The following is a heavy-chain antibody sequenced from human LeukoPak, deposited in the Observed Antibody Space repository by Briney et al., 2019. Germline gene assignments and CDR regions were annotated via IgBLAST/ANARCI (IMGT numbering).Heavy chain of an antibody. CDR2: ISYDGSNK. Sequence: GGSLRLSCAASGFTFSSYGMHWVRQAPGKGLEWVAVISYDGSNKYYADSVKGRFTISRDNSKNTLYVQMNSLRAEDTAVYYCAKEHGDSAFDYWGQGTLVTVSS. CDR1: GFTFSSYG. V-gene: IGHV3-30*18. CDR3: AKEHGDSAFDY. J-gene: IGHJ4*02. D-gene: IGHD4-17*01.